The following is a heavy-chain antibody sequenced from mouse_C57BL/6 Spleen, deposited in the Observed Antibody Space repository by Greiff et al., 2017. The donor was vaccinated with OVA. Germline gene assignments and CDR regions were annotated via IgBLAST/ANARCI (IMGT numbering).Heavy chain of an antibody. Sequence: QVQLQQPGAELVRPGSSVKLSCKASGYTFTSYWMHWVKQRPIQGLEWIGNIDPSDSETHYNQKFKDKATLTVDKSSSTAYMQLSSLTSEDSAVYYCARGVTTYYCDYWGQGTTLTVSS. CDR1: GYTFTSYW. CDR3: ARGVTTYYCDY. CDR2: IDPSDSET. J-gene: IGHJ2*01. D-gene: IGHD2-1*01. V-gene: IGHV1-52*01.